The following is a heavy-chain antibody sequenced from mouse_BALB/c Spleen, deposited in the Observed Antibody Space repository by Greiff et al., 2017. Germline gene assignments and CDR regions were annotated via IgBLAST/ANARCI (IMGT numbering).Heavy chain of an antibody. J-gene: IGHJ4*01. V-gene: IGHV1-54*01. D-gene: IGHD2-14*01. CDR3: ARVAYYRYDVYAMDY. Sequence: QVQLQQSGAELVRPGTSVKVSCKASGYAFTNYLIEWVKQRPGQGLEWIGVINPGSGGTNYNEKFKGKATLTADKSSSTAYMQLSSLTSDDSAVYYCARVAYYRYDVYAMDYWGQGTSVTVSS. CDR2: INPGSGGT. CDR1: GYAFTNYL.